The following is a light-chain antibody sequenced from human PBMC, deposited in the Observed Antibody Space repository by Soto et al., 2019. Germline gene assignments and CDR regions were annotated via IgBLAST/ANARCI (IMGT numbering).Light chain of an antibody. CDR3: QSYDRSLSGSV. CDR2: ANI. Sequence: QAVVTQPPSVSGAPGQRVTISCTGSSSNIGAGYDVHWYQQLPGTAPKLLIYANIDRPSGVPDRFSGSKSGTSASLAITGLQAEDEADYYCQSYDRSLSGSVFGGGTKLTVL. V-gene: IGLV1-40*01. CDR1: SSNIGAGYD. J-gene: IGLJ3*02.